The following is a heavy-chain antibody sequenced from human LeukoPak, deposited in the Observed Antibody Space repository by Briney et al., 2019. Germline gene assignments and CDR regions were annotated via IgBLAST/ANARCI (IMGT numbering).Heavy chain of an antibody. CDR1: GFTFSSYA. Sequence: PGGSLRLSCAASGFTFSSYAMSWVRQAPGKGLEWVSAISGSGGSTYYVDSVKGRFTISRDNSKNTLYLQMNSLRAEDTAVYYCAKALIRYSYGESFDYWGQGTLVTVSS. CDR3: AKALIRYSYGESFDY. V-gene: IGHV3-23*01. J-gene: IGHJ4*02. D-gene: IGHD5-18*01. CDR2: ISGSGGST.